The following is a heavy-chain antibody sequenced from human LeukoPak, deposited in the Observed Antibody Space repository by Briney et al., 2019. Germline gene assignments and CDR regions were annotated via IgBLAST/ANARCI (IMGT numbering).Heavy chain of an antibody. Sequence: PGGSLRLSCAASGFTFSSYAMHWVRQAPGKGLEWVAVISYDGSNKYYADSVKGRFTISRDNSKNTLYLQMNSLRAEDTAVYYCARGPFPGEFVFDPWGQGTLVTVSS. J-gene: IGHJ5*02. CDR2: ISYDGSNK. CDR3: ARGPFPGEFVFDP. CDR1: GFTFSSYA. D-gene: IGHD3-10*01. V-gene: IGHV3-30*04.